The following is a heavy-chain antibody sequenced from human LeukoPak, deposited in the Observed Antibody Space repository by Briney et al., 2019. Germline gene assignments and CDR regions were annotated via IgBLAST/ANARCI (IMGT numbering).Heavy chain of an antibody. D-gene: IGHD3-9*01. CDR2: IYTSGST. J-gene: IGHJ4*02. Sequence: KASETLSLTCTVSGYSFSSGYYWSWIRPPAGKGLEWIGRIYTSGSTNYNPSLKSRVTMSVDTSKNQFSLKLSSVTAADTAVYYCARGLDILTGKYYFDYWGQGTLVTVSS. CDR3: ARGLDILTGKYYFDY. CDR1: GYSFSSGYY. V-gene: IGHV4-4*07.